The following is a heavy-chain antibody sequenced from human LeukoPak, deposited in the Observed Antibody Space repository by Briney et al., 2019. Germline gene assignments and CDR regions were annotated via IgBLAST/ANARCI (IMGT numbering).Heavy chain of an antibody. CDR2: VHLSGAT. V-gene: IGHV4-4*02. CDR1: GGSITTTNW. J-gene: IGHJ4*02. Sequence: SGTLSLTCAVSGGSITTTNWWSWVRQPPGKGLEWIGEVHLSGATNYKLSLESRVSMSIDKSKNHLSLEVTSVTAADTAIYYCTRESGAFSPFGFWGQGTLVTVSS. D-gene: IGHD1-26*01. CDR3: TRESGAFSPFGF.